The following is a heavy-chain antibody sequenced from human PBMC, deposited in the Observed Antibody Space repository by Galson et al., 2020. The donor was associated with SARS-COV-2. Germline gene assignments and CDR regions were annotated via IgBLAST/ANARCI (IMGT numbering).Heavy chain of an antibody. D-gene: IGHD4-17*01. J-gene: IGHJ3*02. CDR2: ISHSGGT. V-gene: IGHV4-30-2*01. Sequence: SETLSLTCALSGTSISSGSYSWTWIRQPPGKGLEWIGYISHSGGTYYNPSLKSRVTISGDRSKNQFSLRLSSVTAADTAVYYCARLHYGEYAPEAFDIWGPGTRVTVAS. CDR1: GTSISSGSYS. CDR3: ARLHYGEYAPEAFDI.